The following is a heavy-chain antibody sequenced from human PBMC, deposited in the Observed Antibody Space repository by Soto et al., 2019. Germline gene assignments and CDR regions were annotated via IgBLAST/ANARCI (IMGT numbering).Heavy chain of an antibody. CDR2: VTASGDNT. J-gene: IGHJ5*02. CDR1: GFTFTTFA. CDR3: AKDQFWWCTNTTCYLSVS. D-gene: IGHD2-2*01. V-gene: IGHV3-23*01. Sequence: PGGSLRLSCAASGFTFTTFAMNWVRQAPGKGLEWVSTVTASGDNTYYADSVKGRFTISRDNSKGTLYLQMSSLRAEDTAVYYCAKDQFWWCTNTTCYLSVSLGQAALVTVPS.